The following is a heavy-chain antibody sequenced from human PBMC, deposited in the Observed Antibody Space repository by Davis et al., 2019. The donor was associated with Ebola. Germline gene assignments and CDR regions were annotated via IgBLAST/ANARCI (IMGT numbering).Heavy chain of an antibody. CDR1: GFTFSRYW. J-gene: IGHJ6*02. Sequence: GESLKISCAASGFTFSRYWMSWVRQAPGKGLEWVSSISSSSSYIYYADSVKGRFTISRDNAKNSLYLQMNSLRAEDTAVYYCARDSTVYFDWLTNYYYGMDVWGQGTTVTVSS. CDR3: ARDSTVYFDWLTNYYYGMDV. D-gene: IGHD3-9*01. V-gene: IGHV3-21*01. CDR2: ISSSSSYI.